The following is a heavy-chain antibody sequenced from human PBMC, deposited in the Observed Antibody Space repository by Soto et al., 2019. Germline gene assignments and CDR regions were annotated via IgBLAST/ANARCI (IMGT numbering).Heavy chain of an antibody. CDR2: LSGSGGTT. CDR3: AKDRRATFRGLRLDPFDI. V-gene: IGHV3-23*01. D-gene: IGHD3-16*01. J-gene: IGHJ3*02. CDR1: GFSFGSYV. Sequence: EMQLLESGGGLVQPGGSLRLSCAASGFSFGSYVMSWVRQAPGKGLEWVSGLSGSGGTTYYADSVKGRFTISRDISKNTLYLQMNSLRVEDTAVYFCAKDRRATFRGLRLDPFDIWGQGTMVTVSS.